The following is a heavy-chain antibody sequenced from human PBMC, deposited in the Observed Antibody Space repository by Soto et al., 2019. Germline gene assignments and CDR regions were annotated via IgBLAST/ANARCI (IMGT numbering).Heavy chain of an antibody. D-gene: IGHD3-10*01. CDR2: IYYSGST. V-gene: IGHV4-59*01. J-gene: IGHJ4*02. Sequence: SETLSLTCTVSGGSISSYYWSWIRQPPGKGLEWIGYIYYSGSTNYNPSLKSRVTISVDTSKNQFSLKLSSVTAADTAVYYCARDELWGGSSYWGQGTLVTVSS. CDR1: GGSISSYY. CDR3: ARDELWGGSSY.